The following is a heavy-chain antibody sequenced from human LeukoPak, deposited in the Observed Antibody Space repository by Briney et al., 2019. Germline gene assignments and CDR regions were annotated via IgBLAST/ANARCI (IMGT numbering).Heavy chain of an antibody. Sequence: GGSLRLSCAASGFTLSSYSMNWLRQAPGKGLVWVSRINSDGSSTSYADSVKGRFTISRDNAKNTLYLQMNSLRAEDTAVYYCANFGYLDVWGKGTTVTVSS. J-gene: IGHJ6*03. V-gene: IGHV3-74*01. CDR1: GFTLSSYS. CDR3: ANFGYLDV. D-gene: IGHD2/OR15-2a*01. CDR2: INSDGSST.